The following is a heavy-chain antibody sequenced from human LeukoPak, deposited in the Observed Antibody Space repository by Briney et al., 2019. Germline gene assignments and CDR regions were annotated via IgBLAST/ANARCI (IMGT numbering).Heavy chain of an antibody. CDR1: GGSISSSSYY. D-gene: IGHD3-3*01. J-gene: IGHJ2*01. Sequence: TSETLSLTCTVSGGSISSSSYYWGWIRQPPGKGLEWIGSIYYSGSTYYNPSLKSRVTISVDTSKNQFSLKLSSVTAADTAVYYCARVLTIFGVNWYFDLWGRGTLVTVSS. CDR2: IYYSGST. V-gene: IGHV4-39*01. CDR3: ARVLTIFGVNWYFDL.